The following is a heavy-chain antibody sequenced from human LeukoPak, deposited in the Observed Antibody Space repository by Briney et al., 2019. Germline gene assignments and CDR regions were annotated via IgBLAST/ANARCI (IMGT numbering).Heavy chain of an antibody. CDR1: GFTFSSHG. Sequence: GGSLRLSCAASGFTFSSHGMNWVRQAPGKGLEWVSGISPSGGITYYTDSVKGLFTISRDNSKNTVSLQMNSLRGEDTAVYYCAKDDAWGRYKDWGQGTLVTVSS. D-gene: IGHD3-16*01. V-gene: IGHV3-23*01. CDR2: ISPSGGIT. CDR3: AKDDAWGRYKD. J-gene: IGHJ1*01.